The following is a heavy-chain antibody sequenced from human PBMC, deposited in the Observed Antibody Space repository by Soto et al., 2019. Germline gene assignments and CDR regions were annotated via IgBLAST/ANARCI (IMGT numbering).Heavy chain of an antibody. J-gene: IGHJ6*03. D-gene: IGHD7-27*01. Sequence: EVQLVESGGGLVQPGGSLRLSCATSGFILSDGAMNWVRQAPGKGLEWVSYISSSSRVIDYADSVKGRFTVSRDNARNSLYLQMNSLRAEDTAVYYCARDISWGSNWYYYMDVWGKGTTVTVSS. CDR2: ISSSSRVI. V-gene: IGHV3-48*01. CDR3: ARDISWGSNWYYYMDV. CDR1: GFILSDGA.